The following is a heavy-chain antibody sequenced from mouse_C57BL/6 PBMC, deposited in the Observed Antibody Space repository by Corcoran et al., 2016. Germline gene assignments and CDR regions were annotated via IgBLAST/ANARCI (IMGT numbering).Heavy chain of an antibody. V-gene: IGHV9-3*01. CDR2: INTYSGVP. CDR1: GYTFTTYG. D-gene: IGHD4-1*01. Sequence: QIQLVQSGPELKKPGETVKISCKASGYTFTTYGMSWVKQAPGKGLKWMGWINTYSGVPTYADDFKGRFAFSLETSASTAYLQINNLKNEDTATYFCARWRAKLVAYWGQGTLVTVSA. CDR3: ARWRAKLVAY. J-gene: IGHJ3*01.